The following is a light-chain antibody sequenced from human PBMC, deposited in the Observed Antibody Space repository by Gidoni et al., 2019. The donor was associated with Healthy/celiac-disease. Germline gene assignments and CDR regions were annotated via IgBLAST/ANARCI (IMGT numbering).Light chain of an antibody. V-gene: IGKV2-30*01. J-gene: IGKJ2*01. CDR1: QSLVYSNGNTY. CDR2: NVF. Sequence: DVEMTQSPFSLPVALGQPASISCRSSQSLVYSNGNTYLNWFQQRPGRSPRRLIYNVFHRASGVPERFSGSGSGTDFTLKISRVEAEDVGVYYCMQATHWPRTFGQGTKLEIQ. CDR3: MQATHWPRT.